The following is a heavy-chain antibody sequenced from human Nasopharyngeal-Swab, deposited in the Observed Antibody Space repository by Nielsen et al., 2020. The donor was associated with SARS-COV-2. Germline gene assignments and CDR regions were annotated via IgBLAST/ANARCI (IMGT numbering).Heavy chain of an antibody. CDR1: GGSFSGHQ. J-gene: IGHJ3*02. D-gene: IGHD4-23*01. CDR3: ARHGGNSVGDAFDI. V-gene: IGHV4-34*01. CDR2: IYHSGST. Sequence: SETLSLTCAVYGGSFSGHQWSWVRQPPGKGLEWIGSIYHSGSTYYNPSLKSRVTISVDRSKNQFSLKLSSVTAADTAVYYCARHGGNSVGDAFDIWGQGTMVTVSS.